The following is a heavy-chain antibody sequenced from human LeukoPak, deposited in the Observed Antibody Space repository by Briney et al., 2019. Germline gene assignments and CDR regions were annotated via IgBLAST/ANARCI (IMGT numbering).Heavy chain of an antibody. D-gene: IGHD5-12*01. Sequence: GGSLRLSCAASGFTFSDYNMRWIRQAPGKGLEWVSSISRSGSTKYYADSVKGRFTISRDNAKNSLFLQMNSLRAEDTAVYYCAKVRQYSGYDLGIRNAFDIWGQGTMVTVSS. CDR2: ISRSGSTK. J-gene: IGHJ3*02. V-gene: IGHV3-11*01. CDR3: AKVRQYSGYDLGIRNAFDI. CDR1: GFTFSDYN.